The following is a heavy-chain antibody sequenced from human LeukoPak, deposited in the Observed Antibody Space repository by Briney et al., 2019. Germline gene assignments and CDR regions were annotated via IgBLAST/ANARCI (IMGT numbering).Heavy chain of an antibody. J-gene: IGHJ4*02. V-gene: IGHV3-30*18. CDR3: AKIGELRLYYFDY. CDR1: GFTFSSYG. CDR2: ISYDGSNK. Sequence: GGSLRLSCAASGFTFSSYGMHWVRQAPGKGLEWVAVISYDGSNKYYADSVKGRFTISRDNSKNTLYLQMNSLRAEDTAVYYCAKIGELRLYYFDYWGQGTLVTVSS. D-gene: IGHD1-26*01.